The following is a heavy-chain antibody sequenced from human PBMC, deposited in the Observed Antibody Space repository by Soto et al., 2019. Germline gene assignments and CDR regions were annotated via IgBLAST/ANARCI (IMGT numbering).Heavy chain of an antibody. Sequence: SETLSLTCTVSGGSVSNSNYYWGWIRQSPGKGLEWIGSVYYRGRSYSKSSVKSRVTISVDTSKNQFSLNLNSVTASDTAVYYCAREDYGGNKAFDYWGQGTLVTVSS. CDR2: VYYRGRS. D-gene: IGHD4-17*01. J-gene: IGHJ4*02. CDR1: GGSVSNSNYY. CDR3: AREDYGGNKAFDY. V-gene: IGHV4-39*07.